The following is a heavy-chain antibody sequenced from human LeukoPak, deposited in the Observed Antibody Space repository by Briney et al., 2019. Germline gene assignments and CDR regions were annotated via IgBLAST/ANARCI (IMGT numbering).Heavy chain of an antibody. J-gene: IGHJ4*02. V-gene: IGHV1-69*13. D-gene: IGHD6-19*01. CDR3: ARFSSGWSNFDY. CDR1: GGTFSSYA. CDR2: IIPIFGPA. Sequence: GASVKVSCKASGGTFSSYAISWVRQAPGQGLEWMGGIIPIFGPANYAQKFQGRVTITADESTSTAYMELSSLRSEDTAVYYCARFSSGWSNFDYWGQGTLVTVSS.